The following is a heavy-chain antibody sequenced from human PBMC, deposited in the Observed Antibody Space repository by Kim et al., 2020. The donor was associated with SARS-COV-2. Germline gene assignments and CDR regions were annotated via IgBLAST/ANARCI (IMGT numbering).Heavy chain of an antibody. CDR2: INHSGST. CDR3: ARGPYSSSWYSLKNWFDP. J-gene: IGHJ5*02. Sequence: SETLSLTCAVYGGSFSGYYWSWIRQPPGKGLEWIGEINHSGSTNYNPSLKSRVTISVDTSKNQFSLKLSSVTAADTAVYYCARGPYSSSWYSLKNWFDPWGQGTLVTVSS. D-gene: IGHD6-13*01. CDR1: GGSFSGYY. V-gene: IGHV4-34*01.